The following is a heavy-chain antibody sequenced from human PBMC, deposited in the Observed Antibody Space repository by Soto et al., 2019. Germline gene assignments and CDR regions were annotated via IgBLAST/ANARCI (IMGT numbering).Heavy chain of an antibody. D-gene: IGHD3-22*01. CDR3: ASVWRYYYDSSRSYAFDI. J-gene: IGHJ3*02. CDR1: GGTFSSYA. V-gene: IGHV1-69*06. CDR2: IIPIFGTA. Sequence: GPSVKGACKASGGTFSSYAISWVRQAPGQGLEWMGGIIPIFGTANYAQKFQGRVTITADKSTSTAYMEMSSLRSEDTAVYYSASVWRYYYDSSRSYAFDISGQGTLVTVS.